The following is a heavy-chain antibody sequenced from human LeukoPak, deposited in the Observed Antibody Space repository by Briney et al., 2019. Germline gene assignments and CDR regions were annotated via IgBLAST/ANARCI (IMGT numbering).Heavy chain of an antibody. V-gene: IGHV4-39*01. J-gene: IGHJ3*02. D-gene: IGHD2-2*01. CDR3: ARPCSSTSCYGAFDI. Sequence: SETLSLTRTVSGGSISSSSYYWGWIRQPPGEGLEWIGSIYYSGSTYYNPSLKSRVTTSVDTSKNQFSLKLSSVTAADTAVYYCARPCSSTSCYGAFDIWGQGTMVTVSS. CDR1: GGSISSSSYY. CDR2: IYYSGST.